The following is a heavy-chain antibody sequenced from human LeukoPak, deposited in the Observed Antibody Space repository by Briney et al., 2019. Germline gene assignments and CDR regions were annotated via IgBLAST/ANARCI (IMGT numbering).Heavy chain of an antibody. V-gene: IGHV3-21*01. J-gene: IGHJ1*01. Sequence: GGSLRLSCAASGFTFSSYSMNWVRQAPGKGLEWVSSISSSSSYIYYADSVKGRFTISRDNAKNSLYLQMNSLRAEDTAVYYCARALYYYDSSGYYPEYFQHWGQGTLVTVSS. CDR1: GFTFSSYS. D-gene: IGHD3-22*01. CDR3: ARALYYYDSSGYYPEYFQH. CDR2: ISSSSSYI.